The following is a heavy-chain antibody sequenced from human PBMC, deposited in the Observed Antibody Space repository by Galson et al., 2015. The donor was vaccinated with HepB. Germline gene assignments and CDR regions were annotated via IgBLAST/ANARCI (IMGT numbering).Heavy chain of an antibody. CDR3: LATPRYYYYYMDV. J-gene: IGHJ6*03. D-gene: IGHD5-12*01. Sequence: SVKVSCKASGYTFTSYAMHWVRQAPGQRLEWMGGIIPIFGTANYAQKFQGRVTITADESTSTAYMELSSLRSEDTAVYYCLATPRYYYYYMDVWGKGTTVTVSS. CDR1: GYTFTSYA. CDR2: IIPIFGTA. V-gene: IGHV1-69*13.